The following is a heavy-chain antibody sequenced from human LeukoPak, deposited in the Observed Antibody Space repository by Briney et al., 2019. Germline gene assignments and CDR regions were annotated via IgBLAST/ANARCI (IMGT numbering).Heavy chain of an antibody. Sequence: SETLSLTCTVSGGSISSYYWSWIRQPAGKGLEWIGRIHTSGSTNYSPSLKSRVTISVDTSKNQFSLKLSSVTAADTAVYYCAREMVEMATIISFDYWGQGTLVTVSS. CDR2: IHTSGST. CDR3: AREMVEMATIISFDY. J-gene: IGHJ4*02. D-gene: IGHD5-24*01. V-gene: IGHV4-4*07. CDR1: GGSISSYY.